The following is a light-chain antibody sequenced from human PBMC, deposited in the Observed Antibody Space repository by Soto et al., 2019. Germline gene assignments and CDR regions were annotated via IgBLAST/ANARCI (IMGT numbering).Light chain of an antibody. Sequence: DIQMTQSPSSLSASVGDRVTITCRASQGIRDALGWYQQKPGKAPKRLIYAASSLQSGVPSRFSDSGSGTEFTLTISSLQPEDFATYYCLQHNSYPQTFGQGTQVEIK. CDR2: AAS. J-gene: IGKJ1*01. CDR3: LQHNSYPQT. CDR1: QGIRDA. V-gene: IGKV1-17*01.